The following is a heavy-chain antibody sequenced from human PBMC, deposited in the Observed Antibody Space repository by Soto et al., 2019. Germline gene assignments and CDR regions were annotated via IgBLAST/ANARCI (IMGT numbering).Heavy chain of an antibody. Sequence: QITLKESGPTLVKPTQTLTLTCTFSGFSLSTSGVGVGWIRQPPGKALEWLALIYWDDDKRYSPSLNSRLTITKDTSKTQVVLTMTNMDPVDTAPYYCAHSRPPRLLDYWGQGTLVTVSS. J-gene: IGHJ4*02. CDR2: IYWDDDK. D-gene: IGHD6-6*01. V-gene: IGHV2-5*02. CDR3: AHSRPPRLLDY. CDR1: GFSLSTSGVG.